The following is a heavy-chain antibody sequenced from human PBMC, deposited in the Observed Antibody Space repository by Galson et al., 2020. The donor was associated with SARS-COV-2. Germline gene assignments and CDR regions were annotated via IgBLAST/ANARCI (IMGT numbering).Heavy chain of an antibody. Sequence: GESLKISCAASGFTFSSHWMNWVRQAPGKGPVWVANIRGDGSETNYVDSVKGRFSISRDNDVDSLYLQMDNLRAEDTATYFCTREGWQGGYWGQGARVTVSS. CDR2: IRGDGSET. CDR3: TREGWQGGY. J-gene: IGHJ4*02. V-gene: IGHV3-7*01. CDR1: GFTFSSHW.